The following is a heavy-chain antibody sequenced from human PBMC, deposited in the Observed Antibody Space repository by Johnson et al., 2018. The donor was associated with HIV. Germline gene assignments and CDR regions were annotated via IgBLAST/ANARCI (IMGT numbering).Heavy chain of an antibody. J-gene: IGHJ3*02. D-gene: IGHD6-13*01. Sequence: VQLVESGGGVVQPGKSLRLSCAASGFTFADYAMHWVRQAPGKGLEWVSGVSWTGGGIGYEDPVKGRFTIYRDNAKNSLYLQMNSLRAEDTAFYYCAKDMWAAAGIYSGISFDIWGQGTMVTVSS. CDR1: GFTFADYA. CDR2: VSWTGGGI. CDR3: AKDMWAAAGIYSGISFDI. V-gene: IGHV3-9*01.